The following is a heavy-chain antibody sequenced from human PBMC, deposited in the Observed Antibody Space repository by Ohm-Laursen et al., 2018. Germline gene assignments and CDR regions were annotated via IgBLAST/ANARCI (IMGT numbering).Heavy chain of an antibody. V-gene: IGHV3-23*01. J-gene: IGHJ4*02. CDR1: GFTFSSYA. CDR3: AKYASTVVLYSDY. CDR2: ISGSGGST. Sequence: SLRLSCSATGFTFSSYAMSWVRQAPGKGLEWVSAISGSGGSTYYADSVKGRFTISRDNSKNTLYLQMNSLRAEDTAIYYCAKYASTVVLYSDYWGQGTLVTVSS. D-gene: IGHD4-23*01.